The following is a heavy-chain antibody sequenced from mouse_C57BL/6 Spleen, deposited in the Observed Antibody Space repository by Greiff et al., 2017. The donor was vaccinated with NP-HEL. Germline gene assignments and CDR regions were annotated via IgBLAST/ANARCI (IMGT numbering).Heavy chain of an antibody. CDR3: ARRDYYGSSQAMDY. V-gene: IGHV1-52*01. D-gene: IGHD1-1*01. CDR2: IDPSDSET. CDR1: GYTFTSYW. Sequence: QVQLQQPGAELVRPGSSVKLSCKASGYTFTSYWMHWVKQRPIQGLEWIGNIDPSDSETHYNQKFKDKATLTVDKSSSTAYMQLSSLTSEDSAVYYWARRDYYGSSQAMDYWGQGTSVTVSS. J-gene: IGHJ4*01.